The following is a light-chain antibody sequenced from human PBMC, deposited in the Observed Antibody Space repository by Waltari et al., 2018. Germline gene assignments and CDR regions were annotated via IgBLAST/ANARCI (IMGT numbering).Light chain of an antibody. CDR2: DAS. Sequence: EIVLTQSPATLSLSPGEGATLSCRVSQSVGRSLAWIQQKPSQAPRLVIYDASFRATGIPARFSGSGSGTDFTLTISSLEAEDFAIYYCQQRSVWPPTFGRGTKLEIK. J-gene: IGKJ2*01. CDR3: QQRSVWPPT. CDR1: QSVGRS. V-gene: IGKV3-11*01.